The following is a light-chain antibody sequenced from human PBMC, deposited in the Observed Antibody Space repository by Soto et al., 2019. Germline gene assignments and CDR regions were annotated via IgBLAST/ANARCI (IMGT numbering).Light chain of an antibody. CDR3: QQYNNWPQT. CDR1: QSVSSN. J-gene: IGKJ1*01. CDR2: GAS. Sequence: ETVMTQSPGTLSVSPGERATLSCRASQSVSSNLAWYQQKVGQAPRLLIYGASTRATGIPARISGSGSGTEFTLTISNLQSEDFAVYYCQQYNNWPQTFGQGTKVEIK. V-gene: IGKV3-15*01.